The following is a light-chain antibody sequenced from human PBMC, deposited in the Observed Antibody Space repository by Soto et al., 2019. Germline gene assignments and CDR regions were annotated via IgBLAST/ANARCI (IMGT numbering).Light chain of an antibody. CDR1: QSINNC. CDR3: QQYDTNPKT. J-gene: IGKJ1*01. CDR2: DAS. Sequence: DIPKTQSPSTLSAFVGDRVPFPCRASQSINNCLAWYQQRPGTAPKMLIYDASTLESGVPSRFSGSGSGTEFSLTISRLQPEDFATYYCQQYDTNPKTFGQGTKVDI. V-gene: IGKV1-5*01.